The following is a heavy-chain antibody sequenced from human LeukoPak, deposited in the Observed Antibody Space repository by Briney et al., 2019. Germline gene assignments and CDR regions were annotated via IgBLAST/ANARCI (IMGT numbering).Heavy chain of an antibody. V-gene: IGHV4-34*01. CDR1: GGSFSGYY. J-gene: IGHJ6*02. D-gene: IGHD3-10*01. CDR3: ARGHYPRVPSSFIRFNYYYGMDV. CDR2: INHSGST. Sequence: SETLSLTCAVYGGSFSGYYWSWIRQPPGKGLEWIGEINHSGSTNYHPSLKSRVTISVDTSKNQFSLKLSSVTAADPAVYYCARGHYPRVPSSFIRFNYYYGMDVWGQGTTVTVSS.